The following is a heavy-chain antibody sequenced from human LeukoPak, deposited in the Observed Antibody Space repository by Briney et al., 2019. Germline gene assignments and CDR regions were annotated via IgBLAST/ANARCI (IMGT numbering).Heavy chain of an antibody. CDR3: ARQDASGSFDY. CDR1: GYTFTSYD. J-gene: IGHJ4*02. Sequence: GASVKVSCKASGYTFTSYDINWVRQMPGKGLEWMGIIYLGDSDTGYSPSFQGQVTLSVDKSISTAYLQWSSLKASDTAIFYCARQDASGSFDYWGQGTLVTVSS. D-gene: IGHD3-10*01. V-gene: IGHV5-51*01. CDR2: IYLGDSDT.